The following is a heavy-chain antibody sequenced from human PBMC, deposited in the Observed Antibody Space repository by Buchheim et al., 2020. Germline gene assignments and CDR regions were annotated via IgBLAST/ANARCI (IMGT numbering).Heavy chain of an antibody. CDR3: ARAYKGAAVAGTSFWFDP. CDR2: INPNSGGT. J-gene: IGHJ5*02. V-gene: IGHV1-2*04. D-gene: IGHD6-19*01. CDR1: GYTFTGYY. Sequence: QVQLVQSGAEVKKPGASVKVSCKASGYTFTGYYMHWVRQAPGQGLEWMGWINPNSGGTNYAQKFQGWVTMTRDTSISTAYMELSRLRADDTAVYYCARAYKGAAVAGTSFWFDPWGQGTL.